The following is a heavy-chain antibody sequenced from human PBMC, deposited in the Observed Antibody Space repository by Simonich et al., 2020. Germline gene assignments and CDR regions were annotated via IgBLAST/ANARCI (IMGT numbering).Heavy chain of an antibody. V-gene: IGHV3-33*01. D-gene: IGHD6-13*01. Sequence: QVQLVESGGGVVQPGRSLRLSCAASGFTFSSYGMHWVRQAPGKGVEGVEFRWIDGSNKYYADSGKGRFTISRDNSKNPLYLQMNSLRAEDTAVYYCARAYSSSWYNWFDPWGQGTLVTVSS. J-gene: IGHJ5*02. CDR3: ARAYSSSWYNWFDP. CDR2: RWIDGSNK. CDR1: GFTFSSYG.